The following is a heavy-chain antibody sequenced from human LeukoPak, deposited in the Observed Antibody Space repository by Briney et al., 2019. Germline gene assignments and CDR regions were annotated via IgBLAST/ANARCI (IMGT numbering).Heavy chain of an antibody. CDR3: ARLTYYYDSSGYYYFDY. V-gene: IGHV4-4*02. Sequence: PSETLSLTCAVSGASISSSNWWSWVRQPPGKGLEWIGEINHSGSTNYNPSLKSRVTISVDTSKNQFSLKLSSVTAADTAVYYCARLTYYYDSSGYYYFDYWGQGTLVTVSS. J-gene: IGHJ4*02. CDR2: INHSGST. D-gene: IGHD3-22*01. CDR1: GASISSSNW.